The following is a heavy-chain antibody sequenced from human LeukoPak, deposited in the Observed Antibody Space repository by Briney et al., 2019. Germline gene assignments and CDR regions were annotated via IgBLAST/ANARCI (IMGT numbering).Heavy chain of an antibody. J-gene: IGHJ4*02. CDR1: GGSISSGGYS. Sequence: SSQTLSLTCAVSGGSISSGGYSWSWIRQPPGKGLEWIGYIYHSGSTYYNPSLKSRVTISVDRSKNQFSLKLSPVTAADTAVYYCARAAITMIVVAKGGYYFDYWGQGTLVTVSS. CDR3: ARAAITMIVVAKGGYYFDY. V-gene: IGHV4-30-2*01. CDR2: IYHSGST. D-gene: IGHD3-22*01.